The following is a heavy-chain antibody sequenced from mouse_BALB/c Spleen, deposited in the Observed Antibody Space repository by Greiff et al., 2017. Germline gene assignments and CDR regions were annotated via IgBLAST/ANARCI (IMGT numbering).Heavy chain of an antibody. CDR1: GYTFTSYW. J-gene: IGHJ2*01. Sequence: VQLHQPGAELVKPGASVKMSCKASGYTFTSYWMHWVKQRPGQGLEWIGVIDPSDSYTSYNQKFKGKATLTVDTSSSTAYMQLSSLTSEDSAVYYCTRSPITTVYFDYWGQGTTLTVSS. CDR2: IDPSDSYT. CDR3: TRSPITTVYFDY. D-gene: IGHD1-1*01. V-gene: IGHV1S127*01.